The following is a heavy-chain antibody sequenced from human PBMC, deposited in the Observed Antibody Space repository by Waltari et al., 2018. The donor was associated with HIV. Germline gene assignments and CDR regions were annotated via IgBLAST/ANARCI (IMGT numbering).Heavy chain of an antibody. D-gene: IGHD3-3*01. CDR3: ARALSFGGFDY. CDR2: INPNSGGK. V-gene: IGHV1-2*02. Sequence: QVQLVQSGAEVKKPGASVKVSCKASGYTFTGYYMHWVRQAPGQGLEWMGWINPNSGGKNYAQKFQGRVTMTRETSISTAYMELSRLRSDDTAVYYCARALSFGGFDYWGQGTLVTVSS. CDR1: GYTFTGYY. J-gene: IGHJ4*02.